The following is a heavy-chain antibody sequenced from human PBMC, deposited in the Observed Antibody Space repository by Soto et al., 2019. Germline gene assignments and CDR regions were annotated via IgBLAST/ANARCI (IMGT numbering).Heavy chain of an antibody. CDR1: GGTFGSYA. CDR2: IIPIPGTA. D-gene: IGHD2-2*01. V-gene: IGHV1-69*01. CDR3: ARAQGSSTSLELYYYYYYGMDA. J-gene: IGHJ6*02. Sequence: QVQLVQSGAEVKKPGSSVKVSCKASGGTFGSYAISWVRQAPGQGLEWMGGIIPIPGTANYAQKFQGRVTIASDEATRTGYMELSRLRSEDTAVYYCARAQGSSTSLELYYYYYYGMDAWGQGTMVTVSS.